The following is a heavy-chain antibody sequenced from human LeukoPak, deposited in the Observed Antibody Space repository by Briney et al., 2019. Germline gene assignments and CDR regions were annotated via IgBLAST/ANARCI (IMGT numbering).Heavy chain of an antibody. V-gene: IGHV1-2*02. CDR2: INPNSGGT. D-gene: IGHD4-17*01. J-gene: IGHJ4*02. CDR1: GYTCTGYY. Sequence: ASVKVSCKSSGYTCTGYYMHWLRQSPGQGLEWMGWINPNSGGTNYTQKFQGRVTMTRDTSISTAYMELSRLRSDDTAVYYCARAARTPLRCLDYWGQGTLVTVSS. CDR3: ARAARTPLRCLDY.